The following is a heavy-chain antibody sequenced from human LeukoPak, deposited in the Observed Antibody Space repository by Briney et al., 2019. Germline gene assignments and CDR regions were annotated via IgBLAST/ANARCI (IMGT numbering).Heavy chain of an antibody. CDR1: GGSFSGYY. V-gene: IGHV4-59*08. Sequence: SETLSLTCAVYGGSFSGYYWSWIRQPPGKGLEWIAYIYSSGHTNYNPSLKSRVTMSLDTSKNQFSLKLSSVTAADTAVYYCAGHDGSGYSFFDCWGQGTLVTVSS. CDR3: AGHDGSGYSFFDC. J-gene: IGHJ4*02. CDR2: IYSSGHT. D-gene: IGHD3-22*01.